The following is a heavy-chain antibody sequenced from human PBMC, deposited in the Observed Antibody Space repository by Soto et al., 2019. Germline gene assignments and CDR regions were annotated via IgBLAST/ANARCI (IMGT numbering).Heavy chain of an antibody. V-gene: IGHV1-69*12. D-gene: IGHD3-3*02. CDR3: ARDKDRQQLGGNYYYILDV. Sequence: QVQLMQSGAEVKKPGSSVKVSCKASGGTFSTSAISWVRQAPGEGLEWVGGIMPVFATPDYAQKFKGRVTIYADESTTTAYLELTSLTTDDTAVYYCARDKDRQQLGGNYYYILDVWGQGTAISVSS. CDR1: GGTFSTSA. J-gene: IGHJ6*02. CDR2: IMPVFATP.